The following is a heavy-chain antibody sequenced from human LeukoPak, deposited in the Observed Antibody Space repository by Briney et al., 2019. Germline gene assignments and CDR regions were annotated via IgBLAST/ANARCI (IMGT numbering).Heavy chain of an antibody. V-gene: IGHV1-18*01. J-gene: IGHJ3*02. CDR3: ATYSSGWYFPAGGAFDI. Sequence: ASVKVSCKASGYTFTSYGISWVRQAPGQGLEWMGWISAYNGNTNYAQKLQGRVTMTTDTSTSTAYMELRSLRSDDTAVYYCATYSSGWYFPAGGAFDIWGQGTMVTVSS. D-gene: IGHD6-19*01. CDR1: GYTFTSYG. CDR2: ISAYNGNT.